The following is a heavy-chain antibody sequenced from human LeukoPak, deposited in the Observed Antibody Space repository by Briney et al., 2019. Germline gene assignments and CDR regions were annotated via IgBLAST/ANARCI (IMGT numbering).Heavy chain of an antibody. CDR2: ISWNSGSI. V-gene: IGHV3-9*01. D-gene: IGHD5-12*01. J-gene: IGHJ4*02. Sequence: GGSLRLSCAASGFTFDDYAMHWVRQAPGKGLEWVLGISWNSGSIGYADSVKGRFTISRDNAKNSLYLQMNSLRAEDTALYYCAKDIVATIKGGDFDYWGQGTLVTVSS. CDR1: GFTFDDYA. CDR3: AKDIVATIKGGDFDY.